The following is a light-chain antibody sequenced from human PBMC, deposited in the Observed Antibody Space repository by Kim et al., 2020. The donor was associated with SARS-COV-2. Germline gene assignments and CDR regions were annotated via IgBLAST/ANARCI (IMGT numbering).Light chain of an antibody. CDR3: QSYDSSNPVV. Sequence: QSALTQPASVSGAPGQSITISCTGTSGDIGNYNYVSWYQDRPGNAPKLIIFDVDQRPSGVSHRLSASKSGNTASLTISGLKTEDEADYYCQSYDSSNPVVFGGGTQLTVL. V-gene: IGLV2-14*03. J-gene: IGLJ2*01. CDR2: DVD. CDR1: SGDIGNYNY.